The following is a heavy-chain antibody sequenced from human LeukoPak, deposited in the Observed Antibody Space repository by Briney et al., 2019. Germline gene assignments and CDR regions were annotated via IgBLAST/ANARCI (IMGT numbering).Heavy chain of an antibody. CDR3: ARDPSNTSGRYAYFDY. J-gene: IGHJ4*02. Sequence: SVKVSCKASGGTFSSYAISWVRQAPGQGLEWMGRIIPILGIANYAQKFQGRVTLTTDTSTSTAYMELRSLRSDDTAVYYCARDPSNTSGRYAYFDYWGQGTLVTVSS. CDR2: IIPILGIA. V-gene: IGHV1-69*04. D-gene: IGHD6-19*01. CDR1: GGTFSSYA.